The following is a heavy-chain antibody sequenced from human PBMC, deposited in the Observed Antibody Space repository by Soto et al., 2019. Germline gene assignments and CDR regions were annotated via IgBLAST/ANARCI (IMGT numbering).Heavy chain of an antibody. CDR1: GFTFSSYW. CDR3: ARDWLGDIVVVPAAKETSSEPQNYYYYGMDV. D-gene: IGHD2-2*01. Sequence: GGSLRLSCAASGFTFSSYWMSWVRQAPGKGLEWVANIKQDGSEKYYVDSVKGRFTISRDNAKNSLYLQMNSLRAEDTAVYYCARDWLGDIVVVPAAKETSSEPQNYYYYGMDVWGQGTTVTVSS. J-gene: IGHJ6*02. CDR2: IKQDGSEK. V-gene: IGHV3-7*05.